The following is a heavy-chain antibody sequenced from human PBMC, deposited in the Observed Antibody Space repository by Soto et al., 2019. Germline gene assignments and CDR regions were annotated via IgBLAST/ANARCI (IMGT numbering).Heavy chain of an antibody. V-gene: IGHV1-69*01. J-gene: IGHJ6*02. CDR1: GGTFSSYA. CDR3: ARDSGIVVVPAALYYYGMDV. CDR2: IIPIFGTA. D-gene: IGHD2-2*01. Sequence: SVKHSCKASGGTFSSYAISWVREAPGQGLEWMGGIIPIFGTANYAQKFQGRVTITADESTSTAYMELSSLRSEDTAVYYCARDSGIVVVPAALYYYGMDVWGQGTTVTVSS.